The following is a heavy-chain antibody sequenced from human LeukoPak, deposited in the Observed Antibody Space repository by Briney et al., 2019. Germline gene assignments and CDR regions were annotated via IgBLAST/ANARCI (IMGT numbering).Heavy chain of an antibody. Sequence: GGSLRLSCAASGFTFSTYNMDWVRQAPGKGLEWVSSISTSGSSTFYADSMKGRFTISRDNAKSSLYLQMSSLRAEDTAVYYCAREPGNNGDLDYWGQGTLVTVSS. CDR1: GFTFSTYN. CDR2: ISTSGSST. V-gene: IGHV3-21*01. J-gene: IGHJ4*02. D-gene: IGHD4-17*01. CDR3: AREPGNNGDLDY.